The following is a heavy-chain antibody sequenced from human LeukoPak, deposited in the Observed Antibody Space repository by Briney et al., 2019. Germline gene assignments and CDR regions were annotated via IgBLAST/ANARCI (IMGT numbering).Heavy chain of an antibody. CDR3: ARGVEPLAANTLAY. D-gene: IGHD1-14*01. CDR1: GFTVITND. CDR2: LYSDGNT. Sequence: GGSLRLSCAASGFTVITNDMAWVRQAPGKGLEWVSVLYSDGNTKYADSVQGRFTISRDNSKNTLYLEMNSLSPDDTAVYYCARGVEPLAANTLAYWGQGTLVTASS. J-gene: IGHJ4*02. V-gene: IGHV3-53*01.